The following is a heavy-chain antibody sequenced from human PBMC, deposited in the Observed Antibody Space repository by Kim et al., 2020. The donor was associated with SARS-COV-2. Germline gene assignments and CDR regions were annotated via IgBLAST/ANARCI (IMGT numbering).Heavy chain of an antibody. D-gene: IGHD5-12*01. CDR2: ISYDGSNK. CDR1: GFTFSSYA. Sequence: GGSLRLSCAASGFTFSSYAMHWVRQAPGKGLEWVAVISYDGSNKYYADSVKGRFTISRDNSKNTLYLQMNSLRAEDTAVYYCASPKATIRGTPRRGAFDIWGQGTMVTVSS. J-gene: IGHJ3*02. V-gene: IGHV3-30-3*01. CDR3: ASPKATIRGTPRRGAFDI.